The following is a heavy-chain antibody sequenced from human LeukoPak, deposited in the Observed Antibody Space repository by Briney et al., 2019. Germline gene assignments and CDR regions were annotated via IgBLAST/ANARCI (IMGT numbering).Heavy chain of an antibody. Sequence: GGSLRLSCAASGFTFSSHAMSWVRQTPGKGLEWVSAISDTVYSTYYADSVKGRFTISRDNSKNTLYLQMNSLRAEDTAVYYCARDSPLLTGWGQGTLVTVSS. D-gene: IGHD3-9*01. J-gene: IGHJ4*02. V-gene: IGHV3-23*01. CDR3: ARDSPLLTG. CDR2: ISDTVYST. CDR1: GFTFSSHA.